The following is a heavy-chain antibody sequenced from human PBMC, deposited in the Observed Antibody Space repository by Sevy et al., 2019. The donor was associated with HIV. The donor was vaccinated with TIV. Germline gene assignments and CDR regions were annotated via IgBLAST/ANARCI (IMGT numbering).Heavy chain of an antibody. V-gene: IGHV3-30-3*01. CDR3: ARDVLYYDSSGLDY. CDR1: GFTFSSYA. Sequence: GGSLRLSCAASGFTFSSYAMHWVRQAPGKGLEWVAVISYDGSNKYYADSVKGRFTISRDNSKNTLYLQMNSLRAEDTAVYYCARDVLYYDSSGLDYWGQGTLVTVSS. J-gene: IGHJ4*02. D-gene: IGHD3-22*01. CDR2: ISYDGSNK.